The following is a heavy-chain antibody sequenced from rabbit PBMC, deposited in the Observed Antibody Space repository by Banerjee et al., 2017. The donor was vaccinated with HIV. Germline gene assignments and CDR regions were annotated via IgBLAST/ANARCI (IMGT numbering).Heavy chain of an antibody. D-gene: IGHD4-1*01. V-gene: IGHV1S40*01. Sequence: QSLEESGGDLVKPGASLTLTCKASGFTFSNYWIYWVRQAPGKGLEWIACINTSSGNTVYANWAKGRFTISKTSSTTVTLQMTSLTAADTATYFCARDLAGVIGWNFDLWGQGTLVTVS. CDR1: GFTFSNYW. CDR3: ARDLAGVIGWNFDL. CDR2: INTSSGNT. J-gene: IGHJ4*01.